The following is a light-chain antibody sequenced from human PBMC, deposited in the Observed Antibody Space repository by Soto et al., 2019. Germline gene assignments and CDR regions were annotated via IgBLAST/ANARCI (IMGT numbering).Light chain of an antibody. V-gene: IGLV2-8*01. CDR1: RNDIGAYEF. J-gene: IGLJ1*01. Sequence: QSVLTRPPSASGSPGQSVTISCTGTRNDIGAYEFVSWYQHHPGKAPKLIIYEVVQRPSGVPDRFSGSKSGNTASLTVSGLQAADEADYYCKSYAGSNTYVFGTGTKVHRP. CDR3: KSYAGSNTYV. CDR2: EVV.